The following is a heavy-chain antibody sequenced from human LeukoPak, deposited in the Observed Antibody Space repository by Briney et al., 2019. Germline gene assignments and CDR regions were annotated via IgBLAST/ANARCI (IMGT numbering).Heavy chain of an antibody. J-gene: IGHJ4*02. CDR2: IIPILGIA. V-gene: IGHV1-69*04. D-gene: IGHD5-12*01. CDR3: ARDLYSGYDYQTTFDY. CDR1: GGTFSSYA. Sequence: SVKVSCKASGGTFSSYAISWVRQAPGQGLEWMGRIIPILGIANYAQKFQGRVTITADKSTSTAYMELSSLRSEDTAVYYCARDLYSGYDYQTTFDYWGQGTLVTVSS.